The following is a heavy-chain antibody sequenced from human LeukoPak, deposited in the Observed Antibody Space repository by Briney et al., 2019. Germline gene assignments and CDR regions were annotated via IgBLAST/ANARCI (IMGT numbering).Heavy chain of an antibody. V-gene: IGHV4-34*03. Sequence: SETLSLTCAVYGGSFSGYYWSWIRQPPGKGLEWIGEINHSGSTNYNPSLKSRVTISVDTSKNQFSLKLSSVTAADTAVYYCCYGVTNAFDIWGQGTMVTVSS. CDR2: INHSGST. J-gene: IGHJ3*02. CDR1: GGSFSGYY. D-gene: IGHD4-17*01. CDR3: CYGVTNAFDI.